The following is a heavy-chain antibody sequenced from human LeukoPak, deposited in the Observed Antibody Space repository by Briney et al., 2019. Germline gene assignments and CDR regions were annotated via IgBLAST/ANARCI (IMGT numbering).Heavy chain of an antibody. CDR3: ASSRIAVAGTFDP. Sequence: GGSLRLSCAASGFTFSSYSMNWVRQAPGKGLEWVSSISSSSSSIYYADSVKGRFTISRDNAKNSLYLQMNSLRAEDTAVYYCASSRIAVAGTFDPWGQGTLVTVSS. D-gene: IGHD6-19*01. V-gene: IGHV3-21*01. CDR1: GFTFSSYS. J-gene: IGHJ5*02. CDR2: ISSSSSSI.